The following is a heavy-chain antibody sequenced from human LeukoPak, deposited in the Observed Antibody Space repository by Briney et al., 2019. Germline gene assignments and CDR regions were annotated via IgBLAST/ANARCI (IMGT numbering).Heavy chain of an antibody. V-gene: IGHV4-61*02. CDR3: ARETVTIFGVALDY. Sequence: SETLSLTCTVSGGSISSGGYYWSWIRQPAGKGLEWIGRIYTSGSTNYNPSLKSRVTMSVDTSKNQFSLKLSSVTAADTAVYYCARETVTIFGVALDYWGQGTLVTVSS. CDR2: IYTSGST. D-gene: IGHD3-3*01. CDR1: GGSISSGGYY. J-gene: IGHJ4*02.